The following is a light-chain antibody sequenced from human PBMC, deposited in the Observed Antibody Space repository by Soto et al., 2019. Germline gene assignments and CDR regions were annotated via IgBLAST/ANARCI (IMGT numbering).Light chain of an antibody. CDR3: QQYYSTPT. CDR2: WAS. V-gene: IGKV4-1*01. CDR1: QSVLYSSKNKSY. J-gene: IGKJ1*01. Sequence: DIVMTQSPDSLAVSLGDRATINCKSSQSVLYSSKNKSYLAWYQQKPGQPPKLLIYWASTREYGVPDRFRGSGSGTEFTLTINSLQAEDVAVYYCQQYYSTPTFGQGTKVDI.